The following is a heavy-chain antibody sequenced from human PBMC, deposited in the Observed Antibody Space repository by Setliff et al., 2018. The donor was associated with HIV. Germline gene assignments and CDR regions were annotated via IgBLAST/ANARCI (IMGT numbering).Heavy chain of an antibody. J-gene: IGHJ4*02. V-gene: IGHV4-61*09. CDR2: IYTSGST. CDR3: ARFAYYSDSGGYYHH. D-gene: IGHD3-22*01. Sequence: SETLSLTCSVSGGSISSGSYYWSWIRQPAGKGLEWIGHIYTSGSTNYNPSLKSQVTMSVDTSKNQFSLKLSSVTAADTAVYYCARFAYYSDSGGYYHHWGQGALVTVSS. CDR1: GGSISSGSYY.